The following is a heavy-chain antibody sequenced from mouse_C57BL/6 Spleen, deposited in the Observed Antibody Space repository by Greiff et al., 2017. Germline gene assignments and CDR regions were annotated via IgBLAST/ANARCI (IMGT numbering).Heavy chain of an antibody. CDR2: ISSGSSTI. CDR1: GFTFSDYG. J-gene: IGHJ2*01. D-gene: IGHD1-1*01. CDR3: ARSPFITTVVAPDY. Sequence: EVQGVESGGGLVKPGGSLKLSCAASGFTFSDYGMHWVRQAPEKGLEWVAYISSGSSTIYYADTVKGRFTISRDNAKNTLFLQMTSLRSEDTAMXYCARSPFITTVVAPDYWGQGTTLTVSS. V-gene: IGHV5-17*01.